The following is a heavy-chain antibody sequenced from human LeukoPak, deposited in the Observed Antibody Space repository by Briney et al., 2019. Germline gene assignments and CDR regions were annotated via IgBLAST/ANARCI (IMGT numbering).Heavy chain of an antibody. J-gene: IGHJ4*02. Sequence: GGSLRLSCAASGFTFNDYAINWVRQAPGKGLEWVSVISGGTGGSTYYADSVKGRFTISRDNSKNTLYLQMNSLRAEDTAVYYCAKRGSSSWAQFDYWGQGTLVTVSS. D-gene: IGHD6-13*01. CDR3: AKRGSSSWAQFDY. CDR1: GFTFNDYA. V-gene: IGHV3-23*01. CDR2: ISGGTGGST.